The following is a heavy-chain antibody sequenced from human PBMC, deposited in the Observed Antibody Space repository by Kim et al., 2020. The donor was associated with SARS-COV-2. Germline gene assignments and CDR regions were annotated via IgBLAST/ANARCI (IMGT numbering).Heavy chain of an antibody. CDR1: GGSFSGFH. CDR2: INHSGST. D-gene: IGHD2-2*02. Sequence: SETLSLTCAVYGGSFSGFHWSWIRQPPGKGLEWIGEINHSGSTNYNPSLKSRVTISVDTSKSQFSLKLNFVTAADTAVYYCARGRAGVVPSPILGIGPHYYYYAMDVWGRGTTVTVSS. V-gene: IGHV4-34*01. J-gene: IGHJ6*02. CDR3: ARGRAGVVPSPILGIGPHYYYYAMDV.